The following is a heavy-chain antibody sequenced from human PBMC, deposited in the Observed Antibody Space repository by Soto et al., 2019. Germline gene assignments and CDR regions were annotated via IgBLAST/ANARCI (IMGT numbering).Heavy chain of an antibody. D-gene: IGHD3-22*01. V-gene: IGHV3-30-3*01. CDR1: GFTFSSYA. J-gene: IGHJ4*02. CDR3: ARDPDSSGYSDY. CDR2: ISYDGSNK. Sequence: GGSLRLSCAASGFTFSSYAMHWVRQAPGKGLEWVAVISYDGSNKYYADSVKGRFTISRDNSKNTLYLQMNSLRAEDTAVYYCARDPDSSGYSDYWGQGTLVTVSS.